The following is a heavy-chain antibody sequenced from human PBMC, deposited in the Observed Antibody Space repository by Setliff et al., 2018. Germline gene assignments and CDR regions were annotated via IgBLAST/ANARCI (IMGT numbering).Heavy chain of an antibody. Sequence: SVKVSCKASGGTFSSYAISWVRQAPGQGLEWMGGIIPILGIANYAQKFQGRVTITADKSTSTAYMELSSLRSEDTAVYYCARVDCSSTSCYAGIYYYYMDVWGKRTTVTVSS. CDR1: GGTFSSYA. V-gene: IGHV1-69*10. D-gene: IGHD2-2*01. J-gene: IGHJ6*03. CDR2: IIPILGIA. CDR3: ARVDCSSTSCYAGIYYYYMDV.